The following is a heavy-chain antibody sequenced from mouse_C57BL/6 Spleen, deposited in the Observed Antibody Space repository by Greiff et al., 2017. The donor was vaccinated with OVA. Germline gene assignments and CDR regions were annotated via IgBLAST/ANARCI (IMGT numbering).Heavy chain of an antibody. Sequence: QVQLQQPGAELVKPGASVKLSCKASGYTFTSYWMQWVKQRPGQGLEWIGEIDPSDSYTNYNQKFKGKGTLTVDTSSSTAYMQLSSLTSEDAAVYYCARGEGDYPDDYWGQGTTLTVSS. CDR1: GYTFTSYW. V-gene: IGHV1-50*01. J-gene: IGHJ2*01. D-gene: IGHD2-13*01. CDR2: IDPSDSYT. CDR3: ARGEGDYPDDY.